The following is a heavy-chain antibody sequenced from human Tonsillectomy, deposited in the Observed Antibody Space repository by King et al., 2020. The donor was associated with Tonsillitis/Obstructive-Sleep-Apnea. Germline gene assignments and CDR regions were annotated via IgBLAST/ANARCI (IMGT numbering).Heavy chain of an antibody. CDR1: GFTFDDYA. V-gene: IGHV3-9*01. CDR2: ISWNSGTI. Sequence: VQLVESGGGLVQPGRSLRLSCAASGFTFDDYAMHWVRQTPGKGLEWVSGISWNSGTIGYADSVRGRFTISRDNAKNSLYLQMNSLRPEDTALYYCVKDMSGIQLWRFDYWGQGTLVTDSS. D-gene: IGHD5-18*01. J-gene: IGHJ4*02. CDR3: VKDMSGIQLWRFDY.